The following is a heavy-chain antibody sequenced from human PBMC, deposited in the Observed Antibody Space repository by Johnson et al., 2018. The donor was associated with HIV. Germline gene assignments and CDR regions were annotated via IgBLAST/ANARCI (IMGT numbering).Heavy chain of an antibody. J-gene: IGHJ3*02. CDR3: AKGQSSGYPKDAFDI. CDR1: GFTFDDYA. CDR2: ISWNSGSI. D-gene: IGHD3-22*01. V-gene: IGHV3-9*01. Sequence: VQLVESGGGLVQPGGSLRLSCAASGFTFDDYAMHWVRQAPGKGLEWVSGISWNSGSIGYADSVKGRFTISRDNAKNSLYLQMNSLRAEDTALYYCAKGQSSGYPKDAFDIWGRGTIVTISS.